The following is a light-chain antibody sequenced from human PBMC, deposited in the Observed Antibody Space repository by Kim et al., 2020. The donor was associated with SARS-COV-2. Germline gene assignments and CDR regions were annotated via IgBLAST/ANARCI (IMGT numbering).Light chain of an antibody. V-gene: IGLV6-57*03. J-gene: IGLJ2*01. CDR3: QSYDSSNYVV. Sequence: VARTYNRCRDSIASNYVQWYQQRPSNAPTTVIYVDNQCPSGVPDRFSGSINSSSNSAALTISRLKTEDEADYYCQSYDSSNYVVFGGGTKLTVL. CDR1: RDSIASNY. CDR2: VDN.